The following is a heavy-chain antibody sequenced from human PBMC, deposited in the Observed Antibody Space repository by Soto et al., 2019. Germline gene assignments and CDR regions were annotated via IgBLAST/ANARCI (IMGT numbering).Heavy chain of an antibody. Sequence: EVHLLESGGALVQPGGSLTLSCAASGFSFSDYAMSWVRQAPGKGLEWVSSISRTGDSGYYADSVKGRFAISRDRSKNRWSLQMNSIRVEDTAGYYCAKGPDGSGYYHNWFDSWGQGPLIAVSS. J-gene: IGHJ5*01. CDR2: ISRTGDSG. CDR3: AKGPDGSGYYHNWFDS. V-gene: IGHV3-23*01. CDR1: GFSFSDYA. D-gene: IGHD3-22*01.